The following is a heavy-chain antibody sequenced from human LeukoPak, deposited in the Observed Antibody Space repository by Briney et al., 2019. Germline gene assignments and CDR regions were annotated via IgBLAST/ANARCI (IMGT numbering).Heavy chain of an antibody. D-gene: IGHD6-13*01. CDR2: INPSGGGT. CDR3: ARDGKTAAGNYFDY. V-gene: IGHV1-46*01. J-gene: IGHJ4*02. Sequence: ASAKVSCKASGYTFTTYYMHWVRQAPGQGLEWMGIINPSGGGTTYAQKFQGRVTMTRDKSTSTVYMEVSSLRSEDTAVYYCARDGKTAAGNYFDYWGQGNLVTVSS. CDR1: GYTFTTYY.